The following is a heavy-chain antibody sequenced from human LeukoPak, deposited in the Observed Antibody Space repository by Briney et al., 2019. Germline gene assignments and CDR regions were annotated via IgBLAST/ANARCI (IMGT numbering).Heavy chain of an antibody. D-gene: IGHD2-2*01. V-gene: IGHV4-34*01. J-gene: IGHJ4*02. Sequence: KASETLSLTCAVYGGSFSGYYWSWIRQPPGKGLEWIVEINHSGSTNYNPSLKSRVTISVDTSKNQFSLKLSSVTAADTAVYYCARWCSSTSCFIADYWGQGTLVTVSS. CDR1: GGSFSGYY. CDR3: ARWCSSTSCFIADY. CDR2: INHSGST.